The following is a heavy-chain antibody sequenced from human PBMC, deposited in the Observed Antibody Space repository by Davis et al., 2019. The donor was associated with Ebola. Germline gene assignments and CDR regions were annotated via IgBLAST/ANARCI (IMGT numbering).Heavy chain of an antibody. J-gene: IGHJ4*02. CDR3: ARRTPMDY. Sequence: GESLKISCAASGFTFSSYGMHWVRQAPGKGLEWVAVISYDGSNKYYADSVKGRFTISRDNSKNTLYLQMNSLRAEDTAVYYCARRTPMDYWGQGTLVTVS. CDR1: GFTFSSYG. V-gene: IGHV3-30*03. CDR2: ISYDGSNK.